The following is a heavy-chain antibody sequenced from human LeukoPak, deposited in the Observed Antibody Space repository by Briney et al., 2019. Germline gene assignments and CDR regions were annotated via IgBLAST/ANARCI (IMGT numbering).Heavy chain of an antibody. Sequence: GGSLRLSCATSRFTFSTYAMSWVRQAPGKGLEWVSVISGSGGSTYYADSVKGRFTISRDNSKSTLYLQMNSLRAEDTAVYYCAKRGPAVVVPAAIHYWGQGTLVTVSS. CDR2: ISGSGGST. J-gene: IGHJ4*02. V-gene: IGHV3-23*01. CDR1: RFTFSTYA. D-gene: IGHD2-2*02. CDR3: AKRGPAVVVPAAIHY.